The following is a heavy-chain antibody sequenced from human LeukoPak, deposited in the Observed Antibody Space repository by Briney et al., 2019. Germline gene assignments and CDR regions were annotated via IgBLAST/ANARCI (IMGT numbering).Heavy chain of an antibody. CDR1: GYSLTSYW. CDR2: IYPGDSDT. CDR3: ARQGIAICSSTSCYNWFDP. Sequence: GESLKISCKGSGYSLTSYWIGWVRQMPGKGLEWMGIIYPGDSDTRYSPSFQGQVTISADKSISTAYLQWSSLKASDTAMYYCARQGIAICSSTSCYNWFDPWGQGTLVTVSS. D-gene: IGHD2-2*01. V-gene: IGHV5-51*01. J-gene: IGHJ5*02.